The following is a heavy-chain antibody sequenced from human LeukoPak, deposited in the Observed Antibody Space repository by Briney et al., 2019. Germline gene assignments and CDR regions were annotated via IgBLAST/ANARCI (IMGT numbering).Heavy chain of an antibody. CDR2: IYYSGST. V-gene: IGHV4-59*01. J-gene: IGHJ6*02. Sequence: PSETLSLTCTVSGGSISSYYWSWIRQPPGKGLEWLGYIYYSGSTNYNPSLKSRVTISVDTSKNQFSLKLSSVTAADTAVYYCAGRTYYDFWSGYYTDYYYYGMDVWGQGTTVTVSS. CDR1: GGSISSYY. CDR3: AGRTYYDFWSGYYTDYYYYGMDV. D-gene: IGHD3-3*01.